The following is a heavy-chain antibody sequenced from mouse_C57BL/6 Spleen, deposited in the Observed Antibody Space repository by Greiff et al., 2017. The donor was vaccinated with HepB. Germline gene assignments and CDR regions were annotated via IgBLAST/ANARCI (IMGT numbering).Heavy chain of an antibody. CDR1: GYTFTDYY. Sequence: EVQLQQSGPELVKPGASVKISCKASGYTFTDYYMNWVKQSHGKSLEWIGDINPNNGGTSYNQKFKGKATLTVDKSSSTAYMELRSLTSEDSAVYYCASGLRCFDYWGQGTTLTVSS. CDR3: ASGLRCFDY. D-gene: IGHD1-1*01. CDR2: INPNNGGT. J-gene: IGHJ2*01. V-gene: IGHV1-26*01.